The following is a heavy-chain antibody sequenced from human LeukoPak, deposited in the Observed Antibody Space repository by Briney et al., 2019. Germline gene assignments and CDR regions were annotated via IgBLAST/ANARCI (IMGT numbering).Heavy chain of an antibody. V-gene: IGHV1-24*01. CDR2: FDPEDGET. J-gene: IGHJ3*02. CDR1: GYTRTELS. Sequence: ASVKVSCKVSGYTRTELSMHWVRQAPGKGLEWMGGFDPEDGETIYAQKFQGRVTMTEDTSTDTAYMELSSLRSEDTAVYYCCATRVGASLGAFDIWGQGTMVTVSS. CDR3: CATRVGASLGAFDI. D-gene: IGHD1-26*01.